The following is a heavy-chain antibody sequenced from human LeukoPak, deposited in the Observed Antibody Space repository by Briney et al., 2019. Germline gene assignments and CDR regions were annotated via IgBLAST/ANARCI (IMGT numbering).Heavy chain of an antibody. CDR2: INPSGGST. CDR3: ARMESSSWPGGWFDP. D-gene: IGHD6-13*01. CDR1: GYTFTSYY. V-gene: IGHV1-46*01. Sequence: ASVKVSFKASGYTFTSYYMHWVRQAPGQGLEWMGIINPSGGSTSYAQKFQGRVTMTRDTSTSTVYMELSSLRSEDTAVYYCARMESSSWPGGWFDPWGQGTLVTVSS. J-gene: IGHJ5*02.